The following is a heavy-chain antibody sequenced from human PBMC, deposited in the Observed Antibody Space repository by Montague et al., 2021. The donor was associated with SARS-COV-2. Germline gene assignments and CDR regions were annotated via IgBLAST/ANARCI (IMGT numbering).Heavy chain of an antibody. Sequence: TLSLTCSVSGGSISSGSYYWSWIRQPAGKGLEWIGRISISGSTXYNPSLKSRVTISVDTSKNQFSLKLSSVTAADTAVYYCARVIAVAGLYDYWGQGTLVTVSS. D-gene: IGHD6-19*01. CDR3: ARVIAVAGLYDY. V-gene: IGHV4-61*02. CDR1: GGSISSGSYY. J-gene: IGHJ4*02. CDR2: ISISGST.